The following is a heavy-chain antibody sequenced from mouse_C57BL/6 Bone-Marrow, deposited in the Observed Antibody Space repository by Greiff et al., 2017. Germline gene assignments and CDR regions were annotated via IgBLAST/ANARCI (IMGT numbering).Heavy chain of an antibody. J-gene: IGHJ1*03. V-gene: IGHV1-7*01. Sequence: QVQLQQSGAELAKPGASVKLSCKASGYTFTGYWMHWVKQRPGQGLEWIGYINPSSGYTKYNQKFKVKATLTAYKSSSTVYLQLSSLTYEDSAVYYCARRAYGSVWYFDVWGKGTTVTVSS. D-gene: IGHD1-1*01. CDR2: INPSSGYT. CDR3: ARRAYGSVWYFDV. CDR1: GYTFTGYW.